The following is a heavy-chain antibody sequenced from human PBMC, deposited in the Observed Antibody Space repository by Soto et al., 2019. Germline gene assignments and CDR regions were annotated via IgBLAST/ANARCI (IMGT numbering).Heavy chain of an antibody. CDR3: ARVKYHGMDV. CDR1: GYSFTSYW. J-gene: IGHJ6*02. Sequence: PXDSLTISRKGSGYSFTSYWIGLVRQMPGKGLEWMGIIYPGDSDTRYSLSFQGQVTISADKSISTAYLQWSSLKASDTAMYYCARVKYHGMDVWGQGTTVTVSS. CDR2: IYPGDSDT. V-gene: IGHV5-51*01.